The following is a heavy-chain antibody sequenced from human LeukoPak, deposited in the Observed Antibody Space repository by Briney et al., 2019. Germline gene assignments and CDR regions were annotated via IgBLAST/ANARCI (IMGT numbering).Heavy chain of an antibody. CDR2: IYYSGST. J-gene: IGHJ4*02. Sequence: SETLSLTCTVSDGSITNYYWSWIRQPPGKGLEWIGHIYYSGSTNYNPSLKSRVTISVDTSKNQFSLKLSSVTAADTAVYYCARGYYFSGYWGQGTLVTVSS. V-gene: IGHV4-59*01. CDR1: DGSITNYY. D-gene: IGHD2/OR15-2a*01. CDR3: ARGYYFSGY.